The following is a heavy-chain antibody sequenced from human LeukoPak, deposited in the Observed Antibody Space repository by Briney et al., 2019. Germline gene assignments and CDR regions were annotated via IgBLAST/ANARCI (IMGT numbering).Heavy chain of an antibody. J-gene: IGHJ4*02. CDR1: GGSISSYY. D-gene: IGHD3-9*01. CDR2: IYYSGST. V-gene: IGHV4-59*08. Sequence: SETLSLTCTVSGGSISSYYWSWIRQPPGKGLEWIGYIYYSGSTNYNPSLKSRVTISVDTSKNQFSLKLSSVTAAGTAVYYCARSGLRYFDWFLDYWGQGTLVTVSS. CDR3: ARSGLRYFDWFLDY.